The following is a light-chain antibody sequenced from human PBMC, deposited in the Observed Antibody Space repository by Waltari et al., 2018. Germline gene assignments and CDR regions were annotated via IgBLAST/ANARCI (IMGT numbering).Light chain of an antibody. J-gene: IGLJ2*01. CDR3: LLFYNHLRV. CDR1: TGAVPSGHY. Sequence: QAVVTQEPSLTVSPGGTVILTCGSSTGAVPSGHYPYWFQQKPGQAPRTLIYDTSDKHSWTPARFSGFLLGGKAALTLSGAQPEDEADYYCLLFYNHLRVFGGGTKLTVL. V-gene: IGLV7-46*01. CDR2: DTS.